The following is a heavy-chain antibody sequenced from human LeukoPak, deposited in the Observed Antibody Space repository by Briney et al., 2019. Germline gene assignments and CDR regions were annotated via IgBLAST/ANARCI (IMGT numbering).Heavy chain of an antibody. CDR3: ARGSIRYSSGWPPW. Sequence: ASVKLSCKSSGYTFTSYYMHWVRHAPGQGLEWMGIINLSGGSTSYAQKFQGRVTMTRDMSKSTVYMELSSLRSEDTAVYYCARGSIRYSSGWPPWWGQGTLVTVSS. J-gene: IGHJ4*02. D-gene: IGHD6-19*01. V-gene: IGHV1-46*01. CDR2: INLSGGST. CDR1: GYTFTSYY.